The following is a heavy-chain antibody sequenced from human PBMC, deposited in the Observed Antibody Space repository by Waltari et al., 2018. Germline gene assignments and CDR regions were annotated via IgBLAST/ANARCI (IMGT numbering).Heavy chain of an antibody. D-gene: IGHD2-8*01. CDR2: ISGSASAS. Sequence: EVQLLESGGGLVQPGGSLRLSCEGSGFIFSRYAMSWVRQAPGKGLEWVSAISGSASASFYADSVKGRFSISRDNSKNTLFLQVNSLRADDTAIYYCAIDLGYFTSWGPGTLVTVSS. CDR1: GFIFSRYA. CDR3: AIDLGYFTS. V-gene: IGHV3-23*01. J-gene: IGHJ5*02.